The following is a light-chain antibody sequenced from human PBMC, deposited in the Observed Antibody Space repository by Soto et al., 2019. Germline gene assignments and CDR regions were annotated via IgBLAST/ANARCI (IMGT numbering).Light chain of an antibody. J-gene: IGLJ1*01. CDR3: TSYAGSESDV. V-gene: IGLV2-8*01. Sequence: QSALTQPPSASGSPGQSVAISCTGTSSDVGGYNYVSWYQQHPGKAPKLMIYHVTKRPSGVPDRFSGSKSGNTASLTVSGLQAEDEADYYCTSYAGSESDVFGSGTKVTVL. CDR1: SSDVGGYNY. CDR2: HVT.